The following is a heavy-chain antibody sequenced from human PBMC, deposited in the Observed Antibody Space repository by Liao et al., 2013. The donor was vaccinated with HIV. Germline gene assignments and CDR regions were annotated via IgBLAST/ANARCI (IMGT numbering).Heavy chain of an antibody. CDR2: IYTSGNT. D-gene: IGHD2-21*01. Sequence: QVQLQESGPGLVKPSETLSLTCTVSGGSISSYYWSWIRQPAGKGLEWIGRIYTSGNTNYNPSLKSRVTMSVDTSKNQFSLKLSSVTAADTAVYYCAREGAYCGGDCYFNYYYYMDVWGKGTTVTVSS. V-gene: IGHV4-4*07. J-gene: IGHJ6*03. CDR3: AREGAYCGGDCYFNYYYYMDV. CDR1: GGSISSYY.